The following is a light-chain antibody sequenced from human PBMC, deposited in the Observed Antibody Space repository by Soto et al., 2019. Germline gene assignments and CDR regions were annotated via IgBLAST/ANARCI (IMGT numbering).Light chain of an antibody. J-gene: IGKJ5*01. CDR3: QQHSNWIT. CDR1: QSVSSS. CDR2: GAS. Sequence: EVMMTQSPATLSVSPGERATLSCRASQSVSSSLAWYQQKPCQAPRPLIYGASTRDTGIPARFIGSGSGTEFTLTISSLEFADSAVYHWQQHSNWITFGQGTRLEIK. V-gene: IGKV3-15*01.